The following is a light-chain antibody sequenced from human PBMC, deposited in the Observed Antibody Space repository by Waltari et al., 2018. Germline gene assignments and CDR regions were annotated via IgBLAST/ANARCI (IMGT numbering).Light chain of an antibody. CDR1: NSDIGRYDC. Sequence: QSALPQAASVSGSPGQSITIPSPGPNSDIGRYDCVSWYQQHPTKAPKLVIYDVNNRPSGVSNRVSGSKSDNTASLTISGLQAEDEADYYCAYYTGGSTLVLFGGVTRLTVL. CDR2: DVN. CDR3: AYYTGGSTLVL. J-gene: IGLJ3*02. V-gene: IGLV2-14*03.